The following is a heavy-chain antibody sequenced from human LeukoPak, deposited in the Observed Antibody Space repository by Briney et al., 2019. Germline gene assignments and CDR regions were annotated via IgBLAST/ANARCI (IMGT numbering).Heavy chain of an antibody. CDR2: ISAYNGNT. Sequence: ASVTVSCKASGYTFTSYGISWVRQAPGQGLEWMGWISAYNGNTNYAQKLQGRVTMTTDTSTSTDYMELRSLRSDDTAVYYCARYIAAAGTAWYYFDYWGQGTLVTVSS. CDR3: ARYIAAAGTAWYYFDY. V-gene: IGHV1-18*04. D-gene: IGHD6-13*01. J-gene: IGHJ4*02. CDR1: GYTFTSYG.